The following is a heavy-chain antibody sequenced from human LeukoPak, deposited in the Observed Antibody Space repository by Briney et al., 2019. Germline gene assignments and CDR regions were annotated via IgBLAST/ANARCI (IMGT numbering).Heavy chain of an antibody. V-gene: IGHV3-43*02. CDR3: AKDTQNDYGIDS. J-gene: IGHJ4*02. D-gene: IGHD4/OR15-4a*01. Sequence: GGSLRLSCAASGFTLDDYGMHWVRQAPGKGLEWVSLISGAGNDTSYADSVKGRFTISRDNTKNSLYLQMNSLRTEDTALYYCAKDTQNDYGIDSWGQGTLVTVSS. CDR1: GFTLDDYG. CDR2: ISGAGNDT.